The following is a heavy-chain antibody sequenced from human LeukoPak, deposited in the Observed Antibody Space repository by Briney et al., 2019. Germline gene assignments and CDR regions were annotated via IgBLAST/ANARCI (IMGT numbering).Heavy chain of an antibody. D-gene: IGHD3-22*01. V-gene: IGHV1-46*01. CDR1: GYTFTSYY. CDR2: INPSGGST. CDR3: ARDIHDSSGCWDHFDY. Sequence: ASVKVSCKASGYTFTSYYMHWVRQAPGQGLEWMGIINPSGGSTSYAQKFQGRVTMTRGTSTSTVYMEQSSLRSEDTAVYYCARDIHDSSGCWDHFDYWGQGTLVTVSS. J-gene: IGHJ4*02.